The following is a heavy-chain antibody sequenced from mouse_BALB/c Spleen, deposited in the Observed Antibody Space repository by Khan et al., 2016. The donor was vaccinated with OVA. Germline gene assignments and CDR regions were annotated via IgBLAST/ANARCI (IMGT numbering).Heavy chain of an antibody. V-gene: IGHV2-6-1*01. Sequence: VQLLETGPGLVAPSQSLSITCTISGFSLTNYGVHWVRQPPGKGLEWLVVIWSDGSATYNSALKSRLSISKDNSKNQVFLKMNSLQTDDTAMYYCARQPYYHYYIMDYWGQGTSVTGSS. CDR1: GFSLTNYG. J-gene: IGHJ4*01. CDR2: IWSDGSA. D-gene: IGHD2-10*01. CDR3: ARQPYYHYYIMDY.